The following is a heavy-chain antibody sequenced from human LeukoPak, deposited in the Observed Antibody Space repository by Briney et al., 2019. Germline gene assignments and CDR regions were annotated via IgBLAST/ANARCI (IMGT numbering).Heavy chain of an antibody. D-gene: IGHD2-21*01. V-gene: IGHV1-69*10. CDR2: IIPIFGIA. CDR1: GGTFTSYV. J-gene: IGHJ3*02. CDR3: ARGVVVALHDAFDI. Sequence: ASVKVSCKASGGTFTSYVISWVRQAPGQGLEWMGWIIPIFGIANYAQKFQGRVTITTDKSTSTAYMELSSLRSEDTAVYYCARGVVVALHDAFDIWGQGTMVTVSS.